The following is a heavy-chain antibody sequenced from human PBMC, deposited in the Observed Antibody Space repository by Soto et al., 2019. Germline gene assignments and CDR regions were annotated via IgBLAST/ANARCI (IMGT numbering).Heavy chain of an antibody. V-gene: IGHV4-34*01. CDR3: ARGYVYWNAGSAFDI. D-gene: IGHD1-1*01. J-gene: IGHJ3*02. CDR1: GGSFSGYY. Sequence: SETLSLTCAVYGGSFSGYYWSWIRQPPGKGLEWIGEINHSGSTNYNPSLKSRVTISVDTSKNQFSLKLSSVTAADTAVYYCARGYVYWNAGSAFDIWGQGTMVTVSS. CDR2: INHSGST.